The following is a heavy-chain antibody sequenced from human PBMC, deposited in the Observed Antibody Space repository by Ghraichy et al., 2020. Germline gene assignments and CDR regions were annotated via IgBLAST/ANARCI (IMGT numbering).Heavy chain of an antibody. CDR3: ARARGVSPLTPGYFDY. Sequence: ASVKVSCKASGYTFTGYYMHWVRQAPGQGLEWMGWINPNSGGTNYAQKFQGRVTMTRDKSISKAYMELSRLNSDDAATFYCARARGVSPLTPGYFDYWGQGTLVTVSS. D-gene: IGHD4-23*01. CDR2: INPNSGGT. V-gene: IGHV1-2*02. J-gene: IGHJ4*02. CDR1: GYTFTGYY.